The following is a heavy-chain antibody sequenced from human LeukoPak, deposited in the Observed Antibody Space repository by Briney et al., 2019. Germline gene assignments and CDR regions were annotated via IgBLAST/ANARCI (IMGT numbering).Heavy chain of an antibody. Sequence: ASVKVSCKASGYTFTSYGISWVRQAPGQGLEWMGWISAYNGNSNYAQKLQGRVTMTTDTSTSTAYMELRSLRSDDTAVYYCARGSSSSLAYYYYGMDVWGQGTTVTASS. D-gene: IGHD6-6*01. V-gene: IGHV1-18*01. CDR2: ISAYNGNS. CDR1: GYTFTSYG. CDR3: ARGSSSSLAYYYYGMDV. J-gene: IGHJ6*02.